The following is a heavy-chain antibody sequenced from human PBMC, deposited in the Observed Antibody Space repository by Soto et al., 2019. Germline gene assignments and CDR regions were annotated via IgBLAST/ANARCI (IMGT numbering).Heavy chain of an antibody. V-gene: IGHV4-31*03. CDR1: GGSISSGGYY. CDR3: ARNCFYGSGSYYPDYGMDV. Sequence: QVQLRESGPGLVKTSQTLSLTCTVSGGSISSGGYYWSWIRQHPGKGLEWIGYIYYSGSTYYNPSLKSRVTISVDTSKNQFSLKLSSVTAADTAVYYCARNCFYGSGSYYPDYGMDVWGQGTTVTVSS. D-gene: IGHD3-10*01. CDR2: IYYSGST. J-gene: IGHJ6*02.